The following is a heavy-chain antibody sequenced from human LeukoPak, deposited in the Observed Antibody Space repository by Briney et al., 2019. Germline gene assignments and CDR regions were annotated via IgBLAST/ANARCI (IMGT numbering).Heavy chain of an antibody. V-gene: IGHV4-59*08. CDR3: ARQDAVTAIIDY. D-gene: IGHD2-21*02. Sequence: SETLSLTCTVSGGSISSYYWSWIRQPPGKGLEWIGYIYYSGSTNYNPSLKSRVTISVDTSKNQFSLKLSSVTAADTAVYYCARQDAVTAIIDYWAQGTLVTVSS. CDR1: GGSISSYY. CDR2: IYYSGST. J-gene: IGHJ4*02.